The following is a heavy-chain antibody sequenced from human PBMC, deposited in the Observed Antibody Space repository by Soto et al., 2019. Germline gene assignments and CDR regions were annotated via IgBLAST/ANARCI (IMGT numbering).Heavy chain of an antibody. Sequence: QVQLVESGGGVVQPGRSLRLSCAASGFTFSSYGMHWVRQAPGKGLEWVAVIWYDGSNKWYADSVKGRFTISRDNSKNTLYLQMNSLRAEDTAVYSCARDRGYSGYDSPRFYYGMDVWGQRTTVTVSS. J-gene: IGHJ6*02. D-gene: IGHD5-12*01. V-gene: IGHV3-33*01. CDR3: ARDRGYSGYDSPRFYYGMDV. CDR2: IWYDGSNK. CDR1: GFTFSSYG.